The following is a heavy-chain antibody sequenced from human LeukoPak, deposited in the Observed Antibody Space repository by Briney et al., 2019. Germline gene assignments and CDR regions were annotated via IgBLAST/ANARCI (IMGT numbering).Heavy chain of an antibody. D-gene: IGHD6-13*01. CDR2: IYSGGST. J-gene: IGHJ5*02. V-gene: IGHV3-53*01. CDR1: GFTVSSNY. Sequence: GGSLRLSCAASGFTVSSNYMSWVRQAPGKGLEWVSVIYSGGSTYYADSVKGRFTISRDNSKNTLYLQMNSLRAEDTAVYYCARVRIAYWFDPWGQGTLVTVSS. CDR3: ARVRIAYWFDP.